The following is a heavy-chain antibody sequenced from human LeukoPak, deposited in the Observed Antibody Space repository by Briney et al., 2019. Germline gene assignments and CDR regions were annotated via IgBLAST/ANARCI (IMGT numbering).Heavy chain of an antibody. CDR1: GFTFSQYS. J-gene: IGHJ5*02. CDR2: PRYTGET. V-gene: IGHV3-48*01. Sequence: PGGSLRLSCAASGFTFSQYSINWVRQAPGKGLEWVSHPRYTGETFYADSVKGRFTISRDNVRNSLYLQMNSLRAEDTAMYYCARDAGNSGYGCDLWGQGTLVTVSS. D-gene: IGHD5-12*01. CDR3: ARDAGNSGYGCDL.